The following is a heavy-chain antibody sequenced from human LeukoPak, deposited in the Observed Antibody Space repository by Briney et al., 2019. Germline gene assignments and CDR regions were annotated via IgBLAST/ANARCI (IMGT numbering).Heavy chain of an antibody. CDR3: ARAVRTHPPADY. Sequence: GGVLRVSWAGSGFNVSSNYMSLGRQAAGEGLGVDSDIYSGCSTYYADSVKGRFSIHIDNSKNTLHLQMNSLRPEDTAVYYCARAVRTHPPADYWGQGTLVTVSS. V-gene: IGHV3-66*01. J-gene: IGHJ4*02. CDR1: GFNVSSNY. CDR2: IYSGCST. D-gene: IGHD3-10*01.